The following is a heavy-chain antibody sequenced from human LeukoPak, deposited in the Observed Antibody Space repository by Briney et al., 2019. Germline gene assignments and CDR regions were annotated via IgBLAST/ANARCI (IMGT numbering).Heavy chain of an antibody. J-gene: IGHJ4*02. V-gene: IGHV3-21*06. CDR3: ARAGTCSSTSCDGGIEY. Sequence: PGGSLRLSCAASGFAFSSYNMKWVRQAPGKGLGWVSFTSTTSTYIYYADSVKGRFTVSRDNSKNLLYLQMDSLRVEDTAVYYCARAGTCSSTSCDGGIEYWGQGTLVTVSS. CDR2: TSTTSTYI. CDR1: GFAFSSYN. D-gene: IGHD2-2*01.